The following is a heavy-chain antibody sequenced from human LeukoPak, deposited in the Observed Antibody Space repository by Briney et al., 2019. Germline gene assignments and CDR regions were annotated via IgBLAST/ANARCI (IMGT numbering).Heavy chain of an antibody. CDR1: GFTFSSYS. Sequence: SGGSLRLSCAASGFTFSSYSMSWVRQAPGKGLEWVGFIRSKAYGGTTEYAASVKGRFTISRDDSKSITYLQMNSLKTEDTAVYYCTRGDTAIEYWGQGTLVTVSS. CDR2: IRSKAYGGTT. D-gene: IGHD5-18*01. CDR3: TRGDTAIEY. J-gene: IGHJ4*02. V-gene: IGHV3-49*04.